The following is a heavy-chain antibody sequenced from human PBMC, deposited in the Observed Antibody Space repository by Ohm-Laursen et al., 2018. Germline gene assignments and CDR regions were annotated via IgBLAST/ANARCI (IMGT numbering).Heavy chain of an antibody. V-gene: IGHV3-7*01. Sequence: SLRLSCAASGFTFSSYWMSWVRQAPGKGLEWVVNINQDGGEKYYVDSMKGRFTISRDNAKNSLYLQMNSLRAEDTAIYYCARLDFRAAAWYLDLWGRGTLVTVSS. CDR2: INQDGGEK. CDR1: GFTFSSYW. J-gene: IGHJ2*01. CDR3: ARLDFRAAAWYLDL. D-gene: IGHD6-13*01.